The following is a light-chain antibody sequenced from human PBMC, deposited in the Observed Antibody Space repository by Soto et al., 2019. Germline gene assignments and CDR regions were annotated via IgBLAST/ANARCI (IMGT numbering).Light chain of an antibody. J-gene: IGLJ2*01. V-gene: IGLV3-9*01. Sequence: SYELTQPLPVSVALGQTARITCGGSNIGSKSVHWYQKRPGQAPVVVMYRDYHRPSEIPERFSGSNSGNTATLTISRAQAGDEADYYCQVWDSTTAVLFGGGTKLTVL. CDR2: RDY. CDR3: QVWDSTTAVL. CDR1: NIGSKS.